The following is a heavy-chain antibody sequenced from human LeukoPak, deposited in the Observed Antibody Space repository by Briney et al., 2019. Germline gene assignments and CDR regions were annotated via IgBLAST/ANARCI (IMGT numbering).Heavy chain of an antibody. J-gene: IGHJ5*02. CDR1: GFSFSDYA. V-gene: IGHV3-30*04. CDR3: ARDGGGYRFYNWFDP. D-gene: IGHD5-12*01. Sequence: GGSLRLSCAASGFSFSDYAMHWVRQAPGKGLDWVAVISYDGTDTSYADSVKGRFTISRDGSKNTLYLQMNSLRPEDTAVYYCARDGGGYRFYNWFDPWGQGTLVTVSS. CDR2: ISYDGTDT.